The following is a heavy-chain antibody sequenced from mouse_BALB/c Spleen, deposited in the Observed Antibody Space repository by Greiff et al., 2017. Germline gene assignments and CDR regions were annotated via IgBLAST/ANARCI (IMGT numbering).Heavy chain of an antibody. V-gene: IGHV5-6*02. CDR3: ARHEESFAY. CDR1: GFTFSSYG. Sequence: EVMLVESGGDLVKPGGSLKLSCAASGFTFSSYGMSWVRQTPDKRLEWVATISSGGSYTYYPDSVKGRFTISRDNAKNTLYLQMSSLKSEDTAMYYCARHEESFAYWGQGTLVTVSA. CDR2: ISSGGSYT. J-gene: IGHJ3*01.